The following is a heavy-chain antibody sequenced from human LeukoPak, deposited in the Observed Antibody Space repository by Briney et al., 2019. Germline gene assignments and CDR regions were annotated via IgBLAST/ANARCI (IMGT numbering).Heavy chain of an antibody. D-gene: IGHD1-1*01. J-gene: IGHJ4*02. CDR3: ARYSGPGGDY. Sequence: SETLSLTCTVSGGSISSYYWSWIRQPPGKGLEWIGYIYTSGSTNYNPSLKSRVTISVDTSKNQFSLKLSSVTAADTAVYYCARYSGPGGDYWGQGTLLTVSS. V-gene: IGHV4-4*09. CDR1: GGSISSYY. CDR2: IYTSGST.